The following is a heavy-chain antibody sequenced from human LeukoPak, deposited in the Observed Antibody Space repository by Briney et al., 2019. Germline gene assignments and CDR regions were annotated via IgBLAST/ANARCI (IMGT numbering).Heavy chain of an antibody. V-gene: IGHV3-11*01. CDR3: GSLPYYYGMDV. J-gene: IGHJ6*02. CDR2: ISSSGSTI. CDR1: GFTFSDYY. Sequence: PGGSLRLSCAASGFTFSDYYRSWIRQAPGKGLEWVSYISSSGSTIYYADSVKGRFTISRDNAKNSLYLQMNSLRAEDTAVYYCGSLPYYYGMDVWGQGTTVTVSS. D-gene: IGHD2-15*01.